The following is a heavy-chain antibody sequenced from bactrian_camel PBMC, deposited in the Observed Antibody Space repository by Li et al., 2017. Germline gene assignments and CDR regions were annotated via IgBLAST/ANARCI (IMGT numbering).Heavy chain of an antibody. D-gene: IGHD3*01. Sequence: QVQLVESGGGSVQAGGSLRLSCTASGFRFDGSDWGWYRQGPGTKCEVVSRKQSDSSTDYSESVKGRFTISKDNDKNTLFLQMTSLKPEDTARYYCGAAHHSPHLWDSSVEYNYWGQGTQVTVS. CDR2: KQSDSST. J-gene: IGHJ4*01. V-gene: IGHV3S55*01. CDR3: GAAHHSPHLWDSSVEYNY. CDR1: GFRFDGSD.